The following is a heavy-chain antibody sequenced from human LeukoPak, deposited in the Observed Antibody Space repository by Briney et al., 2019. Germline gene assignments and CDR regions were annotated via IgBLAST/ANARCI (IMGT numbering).Heavy chain of an antibody. Sequence: GGSLRLSCAASGFTFSSYGMSWVRQAPGKGLEWVANIKQDGSEKYYVDYVKGRFTISRDNAKNSLYLQMNSLRAEDTAVYYCARHLHVLLWFGEFDYWGQGTLVTVSS. J-gene: IGHJ4*02. CDR3: ARHLHVLLWFGEFDY. CDR2: IKQDGSEK. D-gene: IGHD3-10*01. V-gene: IGHV3-7*01. CDR1: GFTFSSYG.